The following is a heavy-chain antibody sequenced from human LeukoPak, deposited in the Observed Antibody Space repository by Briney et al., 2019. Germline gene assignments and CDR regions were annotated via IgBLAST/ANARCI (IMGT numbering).Heavy chain of an antibody. D-gene: IGHD2-2*01. V-gene: IGHV4-30-4*01. CDR2: IYYSGST. CDR3: ARDRGGYQLSSSWFDP. CDR1: GGSISSGDYY. Sequence: SETLSLTCTVSGGSISSGDYYWSWIRQPPGKGLQWIGYIYYSGSTYYNPSLKSRVTISVDTSKNQFSLKLSSVTAADTAVYYCARDRGGYQLSSSWFDPWGQGTLVTVSS. J-gene: IGHJ5*02.